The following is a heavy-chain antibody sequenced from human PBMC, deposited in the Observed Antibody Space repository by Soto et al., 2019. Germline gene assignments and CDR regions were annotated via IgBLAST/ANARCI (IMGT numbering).Heavy chain of an antibody. CDR1: KFTFSDFA. CDR2: IGGRGTDT. V-gene: IGHV3-23*01. D-gene: IGHD1-20*01. J-gene: IGHJ5*01. CDR3: AKDAVPYNGKWDWFDS. Sequence: DVQLLESGGGLVQPGGSLTLSCAASKFTFSDFAMSWVRQAPGKGLEWVSSIGGRGTDTYYADSVKGRFTISRDHSKNTLFLQMDGLRDEDTPVYYYAKDAVPYNGKWDWFDSWGQGTLVIVSS.